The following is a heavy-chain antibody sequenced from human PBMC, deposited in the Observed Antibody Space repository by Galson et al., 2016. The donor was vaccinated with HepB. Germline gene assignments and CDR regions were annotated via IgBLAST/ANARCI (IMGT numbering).Heavy chain of an antibody. CDR3: MRSPNLFYYYGLDF. Sequence: QSGAEVKKPGESLTISCKASGYNFMNNYIGWVRQMPGKGLEWMGMIYPADSEIKYSPSFQGQVTISVDKSINTAYLQWRSLKPSDTAMYYCMRSPNLFYYYGLDFWGQGTTVTVSS. CDR1: GYNFMNNY. D-gene: IGHD3-10*01. CDR2: IYPADSEI. J-gene: IGHJ6*02. V-gene: IGHV5-51*01.